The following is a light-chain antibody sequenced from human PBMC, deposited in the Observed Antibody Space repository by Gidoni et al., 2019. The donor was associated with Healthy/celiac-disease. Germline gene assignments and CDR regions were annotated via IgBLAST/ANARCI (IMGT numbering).Light chain of an antibody. Sequence: QSALTQPASVSGSPGQSITISCTGTSSDVGSYNLVSWYQQPPGKAPKLMIYEGSKRPSGVSNRFSGSKSGNTASLTISGLQAEDEADYYCCSYAGSSTGVFGGGTKLTVL. V-gene: IGLV2-23*01. CDR3: CSYAGSSTGV. J-gene: IGLJ3*02. CDR2: EGS. CDR1: SSDVGSYNL.